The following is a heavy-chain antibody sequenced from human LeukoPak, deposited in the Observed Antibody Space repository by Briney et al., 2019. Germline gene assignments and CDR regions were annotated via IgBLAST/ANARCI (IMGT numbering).Heavy chain of an antibody. CDR2: INYSGSA. V-gene: IGHV4-59*08. CDR3: ARHNYDDHVFDI. D-gene: IGHD4-17*01. J-gene: IGHJ3*02. CDR1: GGSLSRYY. Sequence: SETLSLTCTVSGGSLSRYYFSWIRQSPGKGLEWIAYINYSGSASYNPSLKSRVTMSVDTSKQFSLSLSSVTAADTAVYYCARHNYDDHVFDIWGQGTKVTVSS.